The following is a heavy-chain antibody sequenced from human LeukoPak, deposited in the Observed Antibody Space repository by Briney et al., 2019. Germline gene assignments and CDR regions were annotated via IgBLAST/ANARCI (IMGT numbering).Heavy chain of an antibody. CDR2: INSDGSST. CDR3: AREVYSSGWSSFDY. D-gene: IGHD6-19*01. CDR1: GFTFSSYW. Sequence: PGGSLRLSCAASGFTFSSYWMHWVRQGPGKGLVWVSRINSDGSSTIHADSVKGRFTISRDNAKNTLYLQTNSLRAEDTAVYYCAREVYSSGWSSFDYWGQGTLVTVSS. J-gene: IGHJ4*02. V-gene: IGHV3-74*01.